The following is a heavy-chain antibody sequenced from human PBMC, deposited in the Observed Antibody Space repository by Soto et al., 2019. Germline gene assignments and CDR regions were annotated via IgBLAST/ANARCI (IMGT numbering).Heavy chain of an antibody. Sequence: EVQVLESGGGLVQPGGSLRLSCSASGFTFSSSAMSWVRQAPGQGLEWVAGISGSAKSTYHADSVKGRFTISRDNSKNTMGLQMNRLRAEDTAVYYCAKLVVADYYIESWGQGTLVTVSS. V-gene: IGHV3-23*01. J-gene: IGHJ4*02. D-gene: IGHD2-15*01. CDR3: AKLVVADYYIES. CDR2: ISGSAKST. CDR1: GFTFSSSA.